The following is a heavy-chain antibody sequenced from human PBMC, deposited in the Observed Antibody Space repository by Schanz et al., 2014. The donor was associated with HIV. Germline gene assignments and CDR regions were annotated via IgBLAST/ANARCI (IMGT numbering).Heavy chain of an antibody. D-gene: IGHD6-13*01. CDR2: MYYSGSS. Sequence: QVQLQESGPGLVKPSETLSLTCTVSGASISSYYWSWIRQPPGKGLEWIGYMYYSGSSKNNPSLKSRVTISVDTSKNQFSLKLSSVTAADTAVYYCARVGRAAAGFIYYYDMDVWGQGTTVTVSS. J-gene: IGHJ6*02. CDR1: GASISSYY. V-gene: IGHV4-59*01. CDR3: ARVGRAAAGFIYYYDMDV.